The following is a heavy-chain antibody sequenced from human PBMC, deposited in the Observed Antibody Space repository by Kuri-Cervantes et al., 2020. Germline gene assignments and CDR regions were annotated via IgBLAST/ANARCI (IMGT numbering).Heavy chain of an antibody. CDR3: ARQWLVREGDAFDI. V-gene: IGHV3-48*04. Sequence: GGSLRLSCAASGFTFSSYSMNWVRQAPGKGLEWVSYISSSSSTIYYADSVKGRFTISRDNAKNSLYLQMNSLRAEDTAVYYCARQWLVREGDAFDIWGQGTMVTVSS. J-gene: IGHJ3*02. D-gene: IGHD6-19*01. CDR2: ISSSSSTI. CDR1: GFTFSSYS.